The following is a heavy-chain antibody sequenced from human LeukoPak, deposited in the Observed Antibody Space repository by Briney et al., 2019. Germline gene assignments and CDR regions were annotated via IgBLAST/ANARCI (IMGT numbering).Heavy chain of an antibody. CDR3: ARGSLRYCSGGSCYYRFGQLGALDY. CDR2: INHSGST. D-gene: IGHD2-15*01. J-gene: IGHJ4*02. V-gene: IGHV4-34*01. CDR1: GGSFSGYY. Sequence: SETLSLTCAVYGGSFSGYYWSWVRQPPGKGLEWIGEINHSGSTNYNPSLKSRVTISVDTFKNQFSLKLSSVTAADTAVYYCARGSLRYCSGGSCYYRFGQLGALDYWGQGTLVTVFS.